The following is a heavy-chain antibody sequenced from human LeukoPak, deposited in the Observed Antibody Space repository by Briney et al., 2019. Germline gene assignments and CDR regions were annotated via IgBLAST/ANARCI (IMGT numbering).Heavy chain of an antibody. CDR2: IKSKTDGGTT. J-gene: IGHJ4*02. Sequence: GGSLRLSCAASGFTFSNAWMSWVRQAPGKGLEWVGRIKSKTDGGTTDYAAPVKGRFTISRDDSKNTLYLQMNSLKTEDTAVYYCTTAGYFDWLSYYFGYWGQGTLVTVSS. D-gene: IGHD3-9*01. V-gene: IGHV3-15*01. CDR1: GFTFSNAW. CDR3: TTAGYFDWLSYYFGY.